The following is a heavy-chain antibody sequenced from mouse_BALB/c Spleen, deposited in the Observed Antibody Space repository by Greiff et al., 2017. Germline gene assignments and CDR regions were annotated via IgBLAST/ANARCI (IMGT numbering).Heavy chain of an antibody. Sequence: EVKLQESGAELVKPGASVKLSCTASGFNIKDTYMHWVKQRPEQGLEWIGRIDPANGNTKYDPKFQGKATITADTSSNTAYLQLSSLTSEDTAVYYCARLRLYAMDYWGQGTSVTVSS. D-gene: IGHD2-12*01. CDR2: IDPANGNT. V-gene: IGHV14-3*02. J-gene: IGHJ4*01. CDR1: GFNIKDTY. CDR3: ARLRLYAMDY.